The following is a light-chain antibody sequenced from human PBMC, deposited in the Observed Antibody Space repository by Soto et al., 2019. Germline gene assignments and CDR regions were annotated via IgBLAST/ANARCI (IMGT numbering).Light chain of an antibody. Sequence: QSVLTQPASVSGSPGQSITISCTGTSSDVGAYNYVYWYQHHPGKAPKLMIYEVSNRPSGVSNRFSGSKSGNTASLTISGLQDEDEADYYCSSYTSSSLYVFGTGTKVTVL. CDR3: SSYTSSSLYV. J-gene: IGLJ1*01. CDR1: SSDVGAYNY. V-gene: IGLV2-14*01. CDR2: EVS.